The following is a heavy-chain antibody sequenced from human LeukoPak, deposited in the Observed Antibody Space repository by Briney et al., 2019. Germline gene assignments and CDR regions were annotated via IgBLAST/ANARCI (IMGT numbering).Heavy chain of an antibody. Sequence: SETLSLTCTVPGGSISSSSYYWGWIRQPPGKGLEWIGSIYYSGSTYYNPSLKSRVTISVDTSKNQFSLKLSSVTAADTAVYYCAKDTIDSPIDHYLLPAAPKVYYCYYMDVWGKGTTVTVSS. V-gene: IGHV4-39*02. D-gene: IGHD2-2*01. CDR1: GGSISSSSYY. J-gene: IGHJ6*03. CDR2: IYYSGST. CDR3: AKDTIDSPIDHYLLPAAPKVYYCYYMDV.